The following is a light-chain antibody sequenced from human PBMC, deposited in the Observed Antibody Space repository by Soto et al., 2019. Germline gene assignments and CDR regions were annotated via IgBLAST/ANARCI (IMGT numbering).Light chain of an antibody. CDR3: QQYNSGPYT. J-gene: IGKJ5*01. V-gene: IGKV3-15*01. CDR2: GAS. CDR1: QSVSSN. Sequence: IMMTQSPATLSVSPGERATLSCRASQSVSSNLAWYQQKPGQAPRLLIYGASTRATGIPARFSGSGSGTEFTLTISSLQSEDFAVYYCQQYNSGPYTFGQRTRLEIK.